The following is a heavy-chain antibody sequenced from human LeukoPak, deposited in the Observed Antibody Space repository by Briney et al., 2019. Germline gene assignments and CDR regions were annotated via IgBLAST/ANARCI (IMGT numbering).Heavy chain of an antibody. CDR3: VRDPSYGSSWYYYMDV. V-gene: IGHV3-48*04. CDR2: ISSSRFKI. CDR1: AFTFVRYA. D-gene: IGHD6-13*01. Sequence: GGSLRLSCAASAFTFVRYAMNWVRQAPGKGLEWVSYISSSRFKIGYADSVKGRFTISRDNSKNSLYLQMDSLRAEDTAVYYCVRDPSYGSSWYYYMDVWGKGTTVTVSS. J-gene: IGHJ6*03.